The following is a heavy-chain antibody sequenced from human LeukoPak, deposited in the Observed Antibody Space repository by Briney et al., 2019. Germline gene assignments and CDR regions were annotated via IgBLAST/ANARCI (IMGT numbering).Heavy chain of an antibody. CDR2: IKEDGSDK. J-gene: IGHJ4*02. V-gene: IGHV3-7*04. Sequence: PGGSLRLSCAASGFTFSNSWMSWVRQAPGKGLEWVANIKEDGSDKYYVDSVKGRFTISRDNAKNSLYLQMDSLRAEDTAVYHRARGSYWGQGALVTVSS. CDR3: ARGSY. CDR1: GFTFSNSW.